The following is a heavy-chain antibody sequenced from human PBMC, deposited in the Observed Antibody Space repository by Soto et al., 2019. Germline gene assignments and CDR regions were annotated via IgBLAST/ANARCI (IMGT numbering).Heavy chain of an antibody. CDR1: GYTFTSYG. CDR2: ISAYNGNT. V-gene: IGHV1-18*01. D-gene: IGHD6-19*01. J-gene: IGHJ1*01. Sequence: ASVKVSCKASGYTFTSYGISWVRQAPGQGLEWMGWISAYNGNTNYAQKLQGRVTMTTDTSTSTAYMELRSLRSDDTAVYYCARVPPVAGSAEYIQHPGQATLVTVTS. CDR3: ARVPPVAGSAEYIQH.